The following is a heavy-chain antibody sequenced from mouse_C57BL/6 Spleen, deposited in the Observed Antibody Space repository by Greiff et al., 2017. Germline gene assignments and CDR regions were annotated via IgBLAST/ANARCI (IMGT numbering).Heavy chain of an antibody. J-gene: IGHJ2*01. CDR2: ISNGGGST. V-gene: IGHV5-12*01. CDR1: GFTFSDYY. CDR3: ARHTHLDY. Sequence: EVHLVESGGGLVQPGGSLKLSCAASGFTFSDYYMYWVRQTPEKRLEWVAYISNGGGSTKYTETVKGRFTISRDNARNTQYLQMSRLTSEDTAMYYCARHTHLDYWGQGTTLTVSS.